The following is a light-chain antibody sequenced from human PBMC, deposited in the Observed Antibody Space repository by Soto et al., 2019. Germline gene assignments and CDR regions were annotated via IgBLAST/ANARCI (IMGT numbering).Light chain of an antibody. V-gene: IGKV1-5*01. CDR3: QQYSDSSGA. Sequence: DIQVTQSPSTLSASVRDRFTIXXGASQSIGTWLAWYQQKPGKAPKXLIFDASTLESGVPSRFSGSGAGTDFTLTISSLQPDDFATYYCQQYSDSSGAFGQGTKVDIK. J-gene: IGKJ1*01. CDR1: QSIGTW. CDR2: DAS.